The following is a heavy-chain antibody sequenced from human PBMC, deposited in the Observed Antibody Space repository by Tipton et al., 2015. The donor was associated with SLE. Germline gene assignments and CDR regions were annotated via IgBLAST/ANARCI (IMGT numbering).Heavy chain of an antibody. Sequence: TLSLTCTVSGGSISSYYWGWIRQPAGGGLEWIGRIYTGGNTKYNPSLESRVTLSVDASKDQFSLRLTSVTAADTAVYYCVVCSPSSCSYFDYWGQGRLVTVSS. CDR1: GGSISSYY. D-gene: IGHD2-2*01. CDR3: VVCSPSSCSYFDY. CDR2: IYTGGNT. V-gene: IGHV4-4*07. J-gene: IGHJ4*02.